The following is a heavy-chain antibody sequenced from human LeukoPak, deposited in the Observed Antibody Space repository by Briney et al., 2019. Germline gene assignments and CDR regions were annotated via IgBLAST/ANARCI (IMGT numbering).Heavy chain of an antibody. J-gene: IGHJ4*02. CDR1: GGSISSTSYY. CDR3: ALASAGPTDY. V-gene: IGHV4-39*01. CDR2: IYYSGST. Sequence: SETLSLXCAVSGGSISSTSYYWGWNRQPPGKGLEWIGSIYYSGSTYYNPSLKSRLIISVDTSKNQFSLKLSSVTAADTAVYYCALASAGPTDYWGQGTLVTVSS. D-gene: IGHD6-13*01.